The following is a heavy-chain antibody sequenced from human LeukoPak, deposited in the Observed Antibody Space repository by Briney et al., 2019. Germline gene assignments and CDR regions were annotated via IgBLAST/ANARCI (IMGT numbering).Heavy chain of an antibody. V-gene: IGHV1-2*02. CDR3: ARDITLNNDAFDF. CDR1: GYTFTGYY. J-gene: IGHJ3*01. Sequence: ASVKVSCKASGYTFTGYYMHWVRQAPGQGLEWMGWINPNSGGTNYAQKFQGRVTMTRDTSITTAYMELTRPRSDDTAIYYCARDITLNNDAFDFWGQGTMVIVSS. CDR2: INPNSGGT. D-gene: IGHD1/OR15-1a*01.